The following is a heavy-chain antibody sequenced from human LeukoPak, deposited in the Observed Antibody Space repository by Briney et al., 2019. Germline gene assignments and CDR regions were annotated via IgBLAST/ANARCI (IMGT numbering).Heavy chain of an antibody. V-gene: IGHV3-21*06. J-gene: IGHJ5*02. Sequence: GGSLRLSCAASGFTFSSYSMNWVRQAPGKGLEWVSSISSSSSYIYYADSVKGRFTVSRDNGRNSLYLEMKSLRVEDTAVYYCSREFEPWGQGTLVIVSS. CDR1: GFTFSSYS. CDR2: ISSSSSYI. CDR3: SREFEP.